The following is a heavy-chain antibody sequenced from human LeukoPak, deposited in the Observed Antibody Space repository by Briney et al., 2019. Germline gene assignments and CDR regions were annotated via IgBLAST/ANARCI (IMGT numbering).Heavy chain of an antibody. CDR1: GYTFTSYA. V-gene: IGHV1-3*03. CDR3: ARGIAVAMSWFDP. D-gene: IGHD6-19*01. Sequence: ASVKVSCKASGYTFTSYAIHWVRQASGQRLEGMGWINAGSGNTKYLEEFQGRVTITRDTAASTAYMELSSLRSEDMAVYYCARGIAVAMSWFDPWGQGTLVTVSS. CDR2: INAGSGNT. J-gene: IGHJ5*02.